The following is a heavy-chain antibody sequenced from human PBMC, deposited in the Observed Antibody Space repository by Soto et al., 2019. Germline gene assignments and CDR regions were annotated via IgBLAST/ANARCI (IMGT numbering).Heavy chain of an antibody. CDR3: ARGLGDSSGSDASDI. D-gene: IGHD3-22*01. CDR1: GYTFVSHD. Sequence: QVQLVQSGAEVKKPGASVKVSCKASGYTFVSHDINWVRQATGQGLEWMGWMNPRSGNTGYAQKFQDRVTMTRDNSISTVYMELSSLRPEDTAVYYCARGLGDSSGSDASDIWGQGTMVTVSS. V-gene: IGHV1-8*01. CDR2: MNPRSGNT. J-gene: IGHJ3*02.